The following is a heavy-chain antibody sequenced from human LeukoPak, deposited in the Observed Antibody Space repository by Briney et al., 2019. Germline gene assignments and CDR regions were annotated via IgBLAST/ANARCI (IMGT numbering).Heavy chain of an antibody. CDR2: IKQDGSEK. CDR3: ARAQYCSGGTCYMGYYYYMDV. Sequence: GGSLRLSCAASGFTFSSYWTSWVRQAPGKGLEWVANIKQDGSEKYYVDSVKGRFTISRDNAKNSLYLQMNSLRAEDTAVYYCARAQYCSGGTCYMGYYYYMDVWGKGTTVTVSS. D-gene: IGHD2-15*01. J-gene: IGHJ6*03. CDR1: GFTFSSYW. V-gene: IGHV3-7*01.